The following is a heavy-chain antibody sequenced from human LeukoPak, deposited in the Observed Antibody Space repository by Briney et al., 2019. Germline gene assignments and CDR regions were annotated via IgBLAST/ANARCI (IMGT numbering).Heavy chain of an antibody. CDR1: GFTFSSYA. CDR3: VRSAFLTTEFYFDY. CDR2: ISGSGGST. V-gene: IGHV3-23*01. D-gene: IGHD4-11*01. J-gene: IGHJ4*01. Sequence: GGSLRLSCAASGFTFSSYAMSWVRQAPGKGLEWVSAISGSGGSTYYADSVKGRFTISRDNAENTLYLQMNSLRAEDTAVYYCVRSAFLTTEFYFDYWGHGTLVTVSS.